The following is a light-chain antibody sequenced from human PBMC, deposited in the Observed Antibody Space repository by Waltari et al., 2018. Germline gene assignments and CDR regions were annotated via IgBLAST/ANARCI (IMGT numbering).Light chain of an antibody. CDR3: QQRRNWPLT. V-gene: IGKV3-11*01. CDR2: DTS. CDR1: QSVSYY. Sequence: EIVLPQSPATLSLSPAERAPFSCRASQSVSYYLAWYQQRPGQAPRLLIYDTSHRATGIPDRFSGSGSETDFTLTISSLEPEDFAVYYCQQRRNWPLTFGGGTKVEIK. J-gene: IGKJ4*01.